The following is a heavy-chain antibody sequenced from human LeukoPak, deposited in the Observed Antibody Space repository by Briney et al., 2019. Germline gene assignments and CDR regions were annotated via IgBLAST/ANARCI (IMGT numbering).Heavy chain of an antibody. CDR3: AKDFNYDKGLSGDAFDI. Sequence: KPSETLSLTCAVSGGSISSSNWWSWVRQPPGKGLEWIGEIYHSGSTNYNPSLKSRVTISVDKSKNQFSLKLSSVTAADTAVYYCAKDFNYDKGLSGDAFDIWGQGTMVTVSS. V-gene: IGHV4-4*02. D-gene: IGHD3-16*01. CDR1: GGSISSSNW. J-gene: IGHJ3*02. CDR2: IYHSGST.